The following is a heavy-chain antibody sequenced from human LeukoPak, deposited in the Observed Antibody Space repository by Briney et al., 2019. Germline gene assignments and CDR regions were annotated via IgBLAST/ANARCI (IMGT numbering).Heavy chain of an antibody. J-gene: IGHJ3*02. CDR2: ITAYNGNT. CDR3: ARETGVEWLRLQNGFDI. V-gene: IGHV1-18*04. CDR1: GYIFTTYG. Sequence: ASVTVSCKTSGYIFTTYGISWVRQAPGQGLEWMGWITAYNGNTDYAEKFQDRVTMTTDTSTSTAYMEVGSLTSDDTAMYYCARETGVEWLRLQNGFDIWGQGTMVTVSS. D-gene: IGHD5-12*01.